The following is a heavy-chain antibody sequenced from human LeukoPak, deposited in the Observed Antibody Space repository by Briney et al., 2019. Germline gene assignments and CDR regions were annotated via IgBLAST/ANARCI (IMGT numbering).Heavy chain of an antibody. CDR1: GFTFSSYA. CDR3: AKDQRGVYTSYYFDY. J-gene: IGHJ4*02. V-gene: IGHV3-23*01. CDR2: ISGGGGST. Sequence: GGSLRLSCAASGFTFSSYAMSWVRQAPGKGLEWVSAISGGGGSTYYADSVKGRFTFSRDNSKNTLYLQMNSLRAEDTAVYYCAKDQRGVYTSYYFDYWGQGTLVTVSS. D-gene: IGHD3-10*01.